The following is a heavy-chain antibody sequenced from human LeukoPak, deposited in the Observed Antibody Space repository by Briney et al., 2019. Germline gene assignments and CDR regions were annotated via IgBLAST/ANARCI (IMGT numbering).Heavy chain of an antibody. CDR3: ATRGYSYGYLDY. CDR1: GGFISSYY. CDR2: ISYSGST. V-gene: IGHV4-59*01. J-gene: IGHJ4*02. D-gene: IGHD5-18*01. Sequence: SETLSLTCTVSGGFISSYYWSWIRQPPGKGLEWIGFISYSGSTYYNPSLKSRVTMSVDTSKNQFSLNLRSVTAADTAVYYCATRGYSYGYLDYWGQGTLVTVSS.